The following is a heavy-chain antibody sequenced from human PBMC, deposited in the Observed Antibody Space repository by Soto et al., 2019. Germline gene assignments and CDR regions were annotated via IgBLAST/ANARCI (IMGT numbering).Heavy chain of an antibody. CDR1: GFTFSGYS. J-gene: IGHJ4*02. V-gene: IGHV3-21*01. D-gene: IGHD6-13*01. CDR2: ISSSSSYI. Sequence: EVQLVESGGGLGKPGGSLRLSCAASGFTFSGYSMSWVRQAPGKGLEWVSSISSSSSYIYYADSVKGRFTISRDNAKNSLYLQVNSLRAEDTAVYYCARGAVAGAGIPTYYFDYWGQGTLVTVSS. CDR3: ARGAVAGAGIPTYYFDY.